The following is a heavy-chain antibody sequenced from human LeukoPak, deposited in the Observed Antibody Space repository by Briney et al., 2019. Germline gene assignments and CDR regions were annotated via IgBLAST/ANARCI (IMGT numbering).Heavy chain of an antibody. J-gene: IGHJ4*02. D-gene: IGHD3-9*01. CDR2: ISGSGGTT. CDR3: AKDRTDIYFDY. Sequence: PGGSLRLSCAASGFSFSNYAMSWVRQAPGKGLEWVSAISGSGGTTFYADSVKGRFTIYRDNSKNTLYLQMNSLRAEDTAVYYCAKDRTDIYFDYWGQGTLVTVSS. V-gene: IGHV3-23*01. CDR1: GFSFSNYA.